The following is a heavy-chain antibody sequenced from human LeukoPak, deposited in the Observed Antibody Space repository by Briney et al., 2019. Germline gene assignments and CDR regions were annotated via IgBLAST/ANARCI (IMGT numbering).Heavy chain of an antibody. CDR1: GFTFSSSA. CDR2: ISSEGGTT. J-gene: IGHJ6*02. CDR3: VKPVAATLFNGLDV. Sequence: GVSLRLSCSASGFTFSSSAMRWVRQAPGKGLEYVSPISSEGGTTYSADSVKGRFTISRDNSKNTLYLQMRSLRADDTDVYYCVKPVAATLFNGLDVWGQGTTVTVSS. D-gene: IGHD2-15*01. V-gene: IGHV3-64D*06.